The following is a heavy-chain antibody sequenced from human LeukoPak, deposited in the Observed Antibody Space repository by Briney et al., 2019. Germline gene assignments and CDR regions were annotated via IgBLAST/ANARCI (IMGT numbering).Heavy chain of an antibody. D-gene: IGHD2-8*01. CDR1: GFTFSSYG. CDR3: AKDLAGCSDS. CDR2: IWYDGSSK. J-gene: IGHJ4*02. V-gene: IGHV3-33*06. Sequence: GGSLRLSCAASGFTFSSYGMHWVRQAPGKGLEWVALIWYDGSSKHYADSVRGRFTISRDNSKNTLYLQMNSLRAEDTALYFCAKDLAGCSDSWGQGTLVTVSS.